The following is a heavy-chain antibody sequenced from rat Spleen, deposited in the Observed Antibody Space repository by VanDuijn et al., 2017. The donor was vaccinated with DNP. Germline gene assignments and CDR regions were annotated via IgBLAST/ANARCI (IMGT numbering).Heavy chain of an antibody. V-gene: IGHV5-7*01. J-gene: IGHJ4*01. CDR1: GFTFSDYN. Sequence: EVQLVESGGGLVQPGRSLKLSCTASGFTFSDYNMAWVRQAPKKGLEWVATISYDGSITYYRDSVKGRFTISRDNAKSTLYLQMDSLRSEDTARYYCARLAVGAMDAWGQGTSVTVSS. CDR3: ARLAVGAMDA. D-gene: IGHD3-2*01. CDR2: ISYDGSIT.